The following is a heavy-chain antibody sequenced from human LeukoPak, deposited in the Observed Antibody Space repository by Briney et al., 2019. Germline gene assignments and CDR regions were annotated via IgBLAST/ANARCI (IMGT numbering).Heavy chain of an antibody. CDR2: ISSSSGST. CDR1: GFTFSSYS. Sequence: GGSLRPSCAASGFTFSSYSMNWVRQAPGKGLEWISYISSSSGSTYDADSVKGRFTISRDNAKNSLYLQMNSLRAEDTAVYYCARRRRTYYYGSGSPGVFDYWGQGTLVTVSS. V-gene: IGHV3-48*01. D-gene: IGHD3-10*01. CDR3: ARRRRTYYYGSGSPGVFDY. J-gene: IGHJ4*02.